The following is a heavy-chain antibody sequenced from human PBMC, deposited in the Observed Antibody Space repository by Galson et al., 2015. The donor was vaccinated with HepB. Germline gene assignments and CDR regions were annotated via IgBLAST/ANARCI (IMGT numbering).Heavy chain of an antibody. Sequence: SVKVSCKASGYTFTSYAINWVRLAPGQGLEWVGWINTNSRHPTYAQGFTGRFVFSLDTSVSTAYLQISNLRAEDTAVYYCARGENYYYMDVWGKGTTVTVSS. J-gene: IGHJ6*03. V-gene: IGHV7-4-1*02. CDR1: GYTFTSYA. CDR2: INTNSRHP. CDR3: ARGENYYYMDV.